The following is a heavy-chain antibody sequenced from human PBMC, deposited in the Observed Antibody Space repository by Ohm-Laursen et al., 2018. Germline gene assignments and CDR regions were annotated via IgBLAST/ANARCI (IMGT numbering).Heavy chain of an antibody. CDR3: AKSGYYDSRTRANNWFDP. D-gene: IGHD3-22*01. V-gene: IGHV3-11*01. Sequence: SLRLSCAAFGFTFSDYYMSWIRQAPGKGLEWVSYISSSGSTIYYADSVKGRFTISRDNAKNSLYLQMNSLRAEDTAVYYCAKSGYYDSRTRANNWFDPWGQGTLVTVSS. CDR1: GFTFSDYY. CDR2: ISSSGSTI. J-gene: IGHJ5*02.